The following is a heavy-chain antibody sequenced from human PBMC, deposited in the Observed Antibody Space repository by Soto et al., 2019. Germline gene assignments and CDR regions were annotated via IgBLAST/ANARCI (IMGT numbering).Heavy chain of an antibody. J-gene: IGHJ6*02. CDR3: ARDRGYCTNGVCSTPGMDV. CDR2: ISGSGGST. Sequence: GGSLRLSCAASGFTFSSYAMSWVRQAPGKGLEWVSAISGSGGSTYYADSVKGRFTISRDNSKNTLYLQMNSLRAEDTAVYYCARDRGYCTNGVCSTPGMDVWGQGTTVTVSS. D-gene: IGHD2-8*01. CDR1: GFTFSSYA. V-gene: IGHV3-23*01.